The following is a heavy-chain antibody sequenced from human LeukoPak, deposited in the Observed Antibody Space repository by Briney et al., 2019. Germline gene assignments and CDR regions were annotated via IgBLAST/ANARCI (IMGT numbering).Heavy chain of an antibody. CDR1: GDSVSSNSAA. V-gene: IGHV6-1*01. Sequence: SQTLSLTCAISGDSVSSNSAAWNWIRQSPSRGLEWLVRTYYRSKWYNDYAVSVKSRVTINPDTSKNQFSLQLDSVTPEDTAVYYCARGSLVGIWFDYWGQGTLVTVSS. CDR2: TYYRSKWYN. J-gene: IGHJ4*02. CDR3: ARGSLVGIWFDY. D-gene: IGHD2-21*01.